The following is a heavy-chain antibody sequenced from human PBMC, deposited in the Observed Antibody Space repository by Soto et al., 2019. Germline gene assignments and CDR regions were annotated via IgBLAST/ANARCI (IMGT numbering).Heavy chain of an antibody. V-gene: IGHV3-21*01. CDR3: GRAGTAPMLRHNWFDP. D-gene: IGHD2-2*01. Sequence: EVQLVESGGGLVKPGGSLRLSCAASGFTFSTYDMNWVRQAPGKGLEWVSSITTTSRYIYYGDSVRGRFTISRDNARNPPVLQMDGPRAEDTAGDYRGRAGTAPMLRHNWFDPWGQGTLVTVSS. CDR1: GFTFSTYD. CDR2: ITTTSRYI. J-gene: IGHJ5*02.